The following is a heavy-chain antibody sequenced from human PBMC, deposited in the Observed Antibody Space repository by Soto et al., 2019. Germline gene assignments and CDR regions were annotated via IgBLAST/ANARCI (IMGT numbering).Heavy chain of an antibody. CDR3: ARDYYGMDV. J-gene: IGHJ6*02. CDR1: GGSIISGGYS. V-gene: IGHV4-30-2*06. CDR2: TYQSGSA. Sequence: SETLSLTCTVSGGSIISGGYSWTWIRQSPGKGLEWIGYTYQSGSAYYNPSLKSRVTISVDRSKNQFSLNLTSVTAADTAVYYCARDYYGMDVWGQGTTVTVSS.